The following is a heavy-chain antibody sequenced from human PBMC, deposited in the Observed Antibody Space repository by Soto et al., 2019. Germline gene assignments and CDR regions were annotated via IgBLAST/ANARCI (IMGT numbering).Heavy chain of an antibody. CDR2: IWYDGSNK. CDR1: GLTFCSYG. Sequence: PGGSLRLSCAASGLTFCSYGMHWVRKAPGKGLEWVAVIWYDGSNKYYADSVKGRFTISRDNSKDTLYLQMNSLRAEDTAVYYCARSDNDFWSGYYGGVFDYRGQGTLVTVSS. CDR3: ARSDNDFWSGYYGGVFDY. D-gene: IGHD3-3*01. J-gene: IGHJ4*02. V-gene: IGHV3-33*01.